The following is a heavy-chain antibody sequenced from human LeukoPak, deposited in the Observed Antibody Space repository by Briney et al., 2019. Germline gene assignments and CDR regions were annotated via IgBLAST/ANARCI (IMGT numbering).Heavy chain of an antibody. V-gene: IGHV1-2*02. CDR3: ARDSSYDFWSGTNWFDP. J-gene: IGHJ5*02. Sequence: ASVKVSCKASGYTFTGYYMHWVRQAPGQGLEWMGWINPNSGGTNYAQKFQGRVTMTRDTSISTAYMELSRLRSDDTAVYYCARDSSYDFWSGTNWFDPWGQGTLVTVSS. D-gene: IGHD3-3*01. CDR2: INPNSGGT. CDR1: GYTFTGYY.